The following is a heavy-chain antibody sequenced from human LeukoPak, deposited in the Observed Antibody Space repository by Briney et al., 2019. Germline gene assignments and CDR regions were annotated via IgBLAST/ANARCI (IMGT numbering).Heavy chain of an antibody. Sequence: GGSLRLSCAASGFTFSSSAMHWVRQAPGKGLEWGAVISYDGSNKYYADSVKGRFTISRDNSQNTLYLQMNSLRAEDTAVYYCARDSGPFDPWGQGTLVTVSS. J-gene: IGHJ5*02. CDR1: GFTFSSSA. D-gene: IGHD3-10*01. V-gene: IGHV3-30-3*01. CDR2: ISYDGSNK. CDR3: ARDSGPFDP.